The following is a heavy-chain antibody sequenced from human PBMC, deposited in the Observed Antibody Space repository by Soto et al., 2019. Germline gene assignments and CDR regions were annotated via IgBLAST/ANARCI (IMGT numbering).Heavy chain of an antibody. CDR1: GLTFSYFA. Sequence: EVQLLESGGGLVQPGGSLRLSCAVSGLTFSYFAMSWVRQAPGKGLEWVSAISGSGGITYYADSVKGRFTISRDNSKNTLFLQMNSLRAEDTGVYYCALLGRSGSGRPYSYGMDVWGQGTTVTVSS. CDR2: ISGSGGIT. D-gene: IGHD3-10*01. V-gene: IGHV3-23*01. CDR3: ALLGRSGSGRPYSYGMDV. J-gene: IGHJ6*02.